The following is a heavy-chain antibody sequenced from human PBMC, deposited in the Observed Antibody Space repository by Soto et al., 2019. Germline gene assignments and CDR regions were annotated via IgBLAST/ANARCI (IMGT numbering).Heavy chain of an antibody. Sequence: GESLKISCKGSEYSFSNYWIVWVRQVPGEGLEWIGIIYPGDSDTRYSPSFQGQVTISADKSITTSYLQWSSLKASDTAMYYCARFDPQRYFHDSWSQGTRVTVS. J-gene: IGHJ5*01. CDR2: IYPGDSDT. CDR1: EYSFSNYW. D-gene: IGHD3-9*01. CDR3: ARFDPQRYFHDS. V-gene: IGHV5-51*01.